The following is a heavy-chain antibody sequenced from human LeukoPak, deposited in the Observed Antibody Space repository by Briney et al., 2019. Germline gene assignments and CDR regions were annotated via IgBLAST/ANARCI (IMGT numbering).Heavy chain of an antibody. V-gene: IGHV3-48*03. J-gene: IGHJ3*02. CDR3: ARDCSSTTCYIGDAFDI. D-gene: IGHD2-2*02. CDR2: IIATGGTI. Sequence: GGSLRLSCAASGFTFSSNGMNWVRQAPGKGLEWVSYIIATGGTIYYADSVKGRFTISRDNAKNSLYLQMNSLRAEDTAVYYCARDCSSTTCYIGDAFDIWGQGTMVTVSS. CDR1: GFTFSSNG.